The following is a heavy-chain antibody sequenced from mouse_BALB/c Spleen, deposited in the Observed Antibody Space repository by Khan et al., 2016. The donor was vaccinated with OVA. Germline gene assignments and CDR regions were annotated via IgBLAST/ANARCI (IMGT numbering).Heavy chain of an antibody. CDR2: ISYSGRT. CDR1: GYSITSDYA. D-gene: IGHD4-1*01. CDR3: AMGRTY. Sequence: EVELVESGPGLVKPSQSLSLTCTVTGYSITSDYAWNWIRQFPGNKLEWMGYISYSGRTSYNPSLKSRISVTRDPSKNQLFLQLNSVTTEDTATYYCAMGRTYWGQGTLVTVSA. V-gene: IGHV3-2*02. J-gene: IGHJ3*01.